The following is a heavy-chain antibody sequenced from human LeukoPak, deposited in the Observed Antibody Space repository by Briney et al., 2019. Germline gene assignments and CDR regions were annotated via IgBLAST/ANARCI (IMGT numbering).Heavy chain of an antibody. D-gene: IGHD2-2*02. CDR1: GGSISSYY. CDR2: IYYSGST. CDR3: ARGHIVVVPAAIRGGHNWFDP. Sequence: SETLSLTCTVSGGSISSYYWSWIRQPPGKGLEWIGYIYYSGSTNYNPSLTSRVTISVDTSKNQFSLKLSSVTAADTAVYYCARGHIVVVPAAIRGGHNWFDPWGQGTLVTVSS. V-gene: IGHV4-59*08. J-gene: IGHJ5*02.